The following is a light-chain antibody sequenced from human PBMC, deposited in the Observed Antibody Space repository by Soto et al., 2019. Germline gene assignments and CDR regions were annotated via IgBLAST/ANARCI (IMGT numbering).Light chain of an antibody. J-gene: IGLJ1*01. Sequence: QSALTQPAPVSGSPGQSITISCTGTSSDVGGYNYVSWYQQHPGKAPKRMIYDVSNRPSGVSNRFSGSKSGNTASLTISGLQAEDEADYYCSSYTSSRSYVFGSGTKVTVL. CDR3: SSYTSSRSYV. V-gene: IGLV2-14*01. CDR1: SSDVGGYNY. CDR2: DVS.